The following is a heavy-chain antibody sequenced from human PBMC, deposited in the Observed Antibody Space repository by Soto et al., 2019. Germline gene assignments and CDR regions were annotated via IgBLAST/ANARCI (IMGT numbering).Heavy chain of an antibody. CDR2: IDTSGNT. Sequence: QGQLQESGPGLVKPSETLSLTCSVSGGSISTYYCNWIRQPAGKGLEWIGRIDTSGNTNYSPSLKKRATLSVDTSKNQFSLKLSSVPAAATAVYYCARGGHDFWSGPFDYWGQGTPVTVSS. J-gene: IGHJ4*02. D-gene: IGHD3-3*01. V-gene: IGHV4-4*07. CDR1: GGSISTYY. CDR3: ARGGHDFWSGPFDY.